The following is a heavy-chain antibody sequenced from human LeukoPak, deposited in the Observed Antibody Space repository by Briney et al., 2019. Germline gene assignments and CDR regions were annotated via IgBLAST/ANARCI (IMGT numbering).Heavy chain of an antibody. CDR3: ARGGGLDYYYYYMDV. CDR1: GGSITSYY. Sequence: SETLSLTCTVSGGSITSYYWSCIRQPPGKGLEWIGCIYYSGSTNYNPSLKGRVTISVDTSKNQFSLKLSSVTAADTAVYYCARGGGLDYYYYYMDVWGKGTTVTISS. J-gene: IGHJ6*03. CDR2: IYYSGST. V-gene: IGHV4-59*01. D-gene: IGHD6-6*01.